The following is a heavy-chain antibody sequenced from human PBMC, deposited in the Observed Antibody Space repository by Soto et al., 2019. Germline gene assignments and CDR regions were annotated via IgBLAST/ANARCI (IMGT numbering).Heavy chain of an antibody. Sequence: QVQLVQSGAEVKKPGASVKVSCKASGYTFTSYAMHWVRQAPGQRLEWMGWINAGNGNTKYSQKFQGRVTITRDTPASTAYRELSSLRSEDTAVYYCARDIAARRGNNWFAPWGQGTLVTVSS. CDR3: ARDIAARRGNNWFAP. CDR2: INAGNGNT. J-gene: IGHJ5*02. CDR1: GYTFTSYA. D-gene: IGHD6-13*01. V-gene: IGHV1-3*01.